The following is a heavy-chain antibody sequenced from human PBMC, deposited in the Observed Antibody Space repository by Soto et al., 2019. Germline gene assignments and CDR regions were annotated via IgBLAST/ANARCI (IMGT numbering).Heavy chain of an antibody. D-gene: IGHD4-17*01. CDR3: ARIGRLRWGDF. CDR1: GFTFSSYS. Sequence: GGSLRLSCAASGFTFSSYSMNWVRQAPGKGLEWVSYISSSSSTIYYADSVKGRFTISRDNAKNSLYLQMNSLRAEDTAVYYCARIGRLRWGDFWGQGTLVTVSS. J-gene: IGHJ4*02. V-gene: IGHV3-48*01. CDR2: ISSSSSTI.